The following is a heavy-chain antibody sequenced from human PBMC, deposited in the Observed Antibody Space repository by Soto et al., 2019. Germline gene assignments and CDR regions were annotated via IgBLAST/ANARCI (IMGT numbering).Heavy chain of an antibody. CDR2: IYFSGST. CDR3: ARDHTAMVLFDP. CDR1: GDSVSSGSFY. D-gene: IGHD5-18*01. J-gene: IGHJ5*02. V-gene: IGHV4-61*01. Sequence: SETLSLTCTVSGDSVSSGSFYWFWIRQPPGKGLEWIGFIYFSGSTNYNPSLKSRVTMSLDTSKNQFSLKLRSVTPADTAVYYCARDHTAMVLFDPWGQGTLVTVSS.